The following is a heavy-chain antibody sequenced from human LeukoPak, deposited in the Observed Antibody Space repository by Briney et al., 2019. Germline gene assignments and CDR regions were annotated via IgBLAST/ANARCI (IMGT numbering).Heavy chain of an antibody. CDR3: ARGGGQYQYYYYYYGMDV. V-gene: IGHV4-30-2*01. D-gene: IGHD2-2*01. Sequence: SETLSLTCAVSGGSISSGGYSWSWIRQPPGKGLEWIGYIYHSGSTYYNPSLKSRVTISVDRSKNQFSLKLSSVTAADTAVYYCARGGGQYQYYYYYYGMDVWGQGTTVTVPS. CDR2: IYHSGST. CDR1: GGSISSGGYS. J-gene: IGHJ6*02.